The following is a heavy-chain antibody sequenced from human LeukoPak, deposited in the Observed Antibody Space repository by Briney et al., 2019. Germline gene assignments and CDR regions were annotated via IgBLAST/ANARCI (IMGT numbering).Heavy chain of an antibody. V-gene: IGHV4-59*01. Sequence: SETLSLTCTVSGGFISSYYWSWIRQPPGKGLEWIGYIYYSGSTNYNPSLKSRVTISVDTSKNQFSLKLSSVTAADTAVYYCATMAGHDAFDIWGQGTMVTVSS. CDR2: IYYSGST. J-gene: IGHJ3*02. CDR3: ATMAGHDAFDI. CDR1: GGFISSYY. D-gene: IGHD5-24*01.